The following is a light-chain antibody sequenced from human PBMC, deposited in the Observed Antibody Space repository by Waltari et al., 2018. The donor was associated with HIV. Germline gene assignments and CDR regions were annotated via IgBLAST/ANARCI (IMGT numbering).Light chain of an antibody. CDR3: SSYTSSSTVI. J-gene: IGLJ2*01. CDR2: EVS. CDR1: SSDVGGYNY. V-gene: IGLV2-14*01. Sequence: GQSITISCTGTSSDVGGYNYVSWYQQHPDKAPKLMIYEVSNRPSGVSSRFSGSKSGNTASLTISGLQAEDEADYYCSSYTSSSTVIFGGGTKLAVL.